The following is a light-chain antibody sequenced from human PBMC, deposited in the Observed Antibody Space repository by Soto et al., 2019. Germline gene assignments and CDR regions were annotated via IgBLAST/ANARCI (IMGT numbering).Light chain of an antibody. J-gene: IGLJ1*01. CDR3: GSWDSSLSAYV. CDR1: SYNIGGNS. CDR2: DDN. V-gene: IGLV1-51*01. Sequence: QSVLTQPPSVSAAPGQKVTISCSGRSYNIGGNSVSWYQQLPGTAPKLLIYDDNKRPSVIPDRFSGSKSGTSATLGITGFQTGDEADYYCGSWDSSLSAYVFGTGTKVTVL.